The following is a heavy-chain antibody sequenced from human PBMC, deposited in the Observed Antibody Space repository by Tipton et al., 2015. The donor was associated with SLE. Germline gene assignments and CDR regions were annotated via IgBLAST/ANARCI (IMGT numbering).Heavy chain of an antibody. Sequence: TLSLTCTVSGGSISSYYWSWIRQPPGKGLEWIGYIYYSGSTNYHPSLKSRVTISVDTSKNQFSLKLSSVTAADTAVYYCAKEPPGPIDYWGQGTLVTVSS. CDR3: AKEPPGPIDY. CDR1: GGSISSYY. CDR2: IYYSGST. J-gene: IGHJ4*02. V-gene: IGHV4-59*01. D-gene: IGHD1-1*01.